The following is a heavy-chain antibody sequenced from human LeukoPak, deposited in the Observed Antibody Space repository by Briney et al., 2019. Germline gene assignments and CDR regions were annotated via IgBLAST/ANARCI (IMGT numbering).Heavy chain of an antibody. CDR2: ISYDGSNK. V-gene: IGHV3-30-3*01. Sequence: GGSLRLSCAASGFTFSSYAMHWVRQAPGKGLEWVAVISYDGSNKYYADSVKGRFTISRDNSKNTLYLQMNSLRAEDTAVYYCARDGSGPPGYYWGQGTLVTVSS. CDR3: ARDGSGPPGYY. CDR1: GFTFSSYA. J-gene: IGHJ4*02. D-gene: IGHD3-10*01.